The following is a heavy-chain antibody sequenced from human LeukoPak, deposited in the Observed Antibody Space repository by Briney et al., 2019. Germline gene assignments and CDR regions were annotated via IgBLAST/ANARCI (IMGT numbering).Heavy chain of an antibody. D-gene: IGHD1-7*01. CDR1: GFTFSNAW. CDR3: AKDERNWNYNLASQTYD. V-gene: IGHV3-15*01. CDR2: IKSKTDGGTI. Sequence: GGSLRLSCAASGFTFSNAWMSWVRQAPGRGLEWVGRIKSKTDGGTIDYAAPVKGRFTISRDDSKNTLYLQMNSLRAEDTAVYYCAKDERNWNYNLASQTYDWGQGTLVTVSS. J-gene: IGHJ4*02.